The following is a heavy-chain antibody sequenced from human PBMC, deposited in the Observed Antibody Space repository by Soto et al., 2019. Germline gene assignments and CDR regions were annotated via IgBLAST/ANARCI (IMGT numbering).Heavy chain of an antibody. V-gene: IGHV4-31*03. Sequence: SETLSLTCTVSGGSISSGGYYWSWIRQHPGKGLEWIGYIYYSGSTYYNPSLKSRVTISVDTSKNQFSLKLSSVTAADTAVYYCASQYGSGSYYKCWGQGTLVTVSS. CDR1: GGSISSGGYY. CDR3: ASQYGSGSYYKC. CDR2: IYYSGST. J-gene: IGHJ4*02. D-gene: IGHD3-10*01.